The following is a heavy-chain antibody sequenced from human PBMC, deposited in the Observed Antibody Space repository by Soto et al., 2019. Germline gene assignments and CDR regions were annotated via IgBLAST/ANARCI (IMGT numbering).Heavy chain of an antibody. CDR3: ARGGIAVAVTLEYNWFDP. D-gene: IGHD6-19*01. CDR2: INPNSGGT. J-gene: IGHJ5*02. V-gene: IGHV1-2*04. CDR1: GYTFTGYY. Sequence: QVQLVQSGAEVKKPGASVKVSCKASGYTFTGYYMHWVRQAPGQGLEWMGWINPNSGGTNYAQKFQGWVTMTRDTSISTAYMELSRLRSDDTAVYYCARGGIAVAVTLEYNWFDPWGQGTLVTVSS.